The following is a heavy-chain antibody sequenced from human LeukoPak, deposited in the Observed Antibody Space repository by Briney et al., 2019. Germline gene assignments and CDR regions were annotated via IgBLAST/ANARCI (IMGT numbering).Heavy chain of an antibody. CDR2: INPNSGGT. V-gene: IGHV1-2*06. Sequence: GASVKVSCKASGYTFTGYYMHWVRQAPGQGLEWVGRINPNSGGTNYAQKFQGRVTMTRDTSISTAYMELSRLRSDDTAVYYCARDLSYGGNSGDAFDIWGQGTMVTVSS. CDR3: ARDLSYGGNSGDAFDI. D-gene: IGHD4-23*01. CDR1: GYTFTGYY. J-gene: IGHJ3*02.